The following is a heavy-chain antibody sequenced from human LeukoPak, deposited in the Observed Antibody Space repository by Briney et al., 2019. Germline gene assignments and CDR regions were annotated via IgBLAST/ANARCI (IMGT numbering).Heavy chain of an antibody. J-gene: IGHJ3*02. CDR3: ATQPHDSWLLLQDAFDI. Sequence: ASVTVSCMVSGYTLTELSMHWVRQAPGKGLAWMGGFDPEGGETIYAQKFQGRVTMTEDTSTDTAYMELSSLRSEDTAVYYCATQPHDSWLLLQDAFDIWGQGTMVTVSS. CDR2: FDPEGGET. CDR1: GYTLTELS. D-gene: IGHD3-22*01. V-gene: IGHV1-24*01.